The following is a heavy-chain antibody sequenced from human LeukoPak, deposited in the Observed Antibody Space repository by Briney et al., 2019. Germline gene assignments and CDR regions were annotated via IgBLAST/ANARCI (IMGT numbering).Heavy chain of an antibody. D-gene: IGHD3-22*01. Sequence: QPGGSLRLSCAASGFTFSSYAMHWVRQAPGKGLEWVAVISYDGSNKYYADSVKGRFTISRDNSKNTLYLQMNSLRAEDTAVYYCAKIVRDSSGYTDYWGQGTLVTVSS. CDR3: AKIVRDSSGYTDY. CDR2: ISYDGSNK. V-gene: IGHV3-30-3*02. J-gene: IGHJ4*02. CDR1: GFTFSSYA.